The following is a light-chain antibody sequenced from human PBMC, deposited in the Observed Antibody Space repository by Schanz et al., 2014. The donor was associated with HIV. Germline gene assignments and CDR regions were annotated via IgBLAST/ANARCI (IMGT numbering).Light chain of an antibody. CDR1: QTVSNN. CDR2: GAS. Sequence: DIVLTQSPDTLSVSPGERATLSCRASQTVSNNLAWYQQKPGQAPRLLIYGASTRVTGIPARFSGSGSGTEFTLTISSLEPDDFAVYYCHHYGDSRGTFGGGTEVDI. CDR3: HHYGDSRGT. V-gene: IGKV3-15*01. J-gene: IGKJ4*02.